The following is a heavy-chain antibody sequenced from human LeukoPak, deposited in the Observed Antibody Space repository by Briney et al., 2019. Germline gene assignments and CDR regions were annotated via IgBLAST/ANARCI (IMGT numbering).Heavy chain of an antibody. D-gene: IGHD3-22*01. CDR3: AAYYYDSSGYSYFDY. CDR2: ISWNSGSI. Sequence: PGGSLRLSCAASGFTFDDYAMHWVRQAPGEGLEWVSGISWNSGSIGYADSVKGRFTISRDNAKNSLYLQMNSLRAEDTALYYCAAYYYDSSGYSYFDYWGQGTLVTVSS. CDR1: GFTFDDYA. J-gene: IGHJ4*02. V-gene: IGHV3-9*01.